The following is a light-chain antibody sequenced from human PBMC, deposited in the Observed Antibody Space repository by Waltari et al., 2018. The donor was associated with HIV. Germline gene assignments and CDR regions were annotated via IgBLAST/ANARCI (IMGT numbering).Light chain of an antibody. CDR2: QDK. J-gene: IGLJ2*01. V-gene: IGLV3-1*01. CDR3: QAWDSSIVG. CDR1: KLGDKY. Sequence: SYELRQPPSVSVSPGQTATITCSGPKLGDKYASWYQQKPGQSPVLVIYQDKRRPSGIPERFSGSNSGNTATLTISGTQPLDEADYYCQAWDSSIVGFGGGTKLTVL.